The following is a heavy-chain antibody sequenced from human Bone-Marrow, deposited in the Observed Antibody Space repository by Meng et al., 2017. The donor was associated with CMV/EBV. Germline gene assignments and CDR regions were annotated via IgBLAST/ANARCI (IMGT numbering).Heavy chain of an antibody. D-gene: IGHD7-27*01. CDR2: INHSGST. J-gene: IGHJ4*02. CDR3: ARWALGIGDY. Sequence: SETLSLTCAVYGGSFSGYYWSWIRQPPGKGLEWIGEINHSGSTNYNPSLKSRVTISVDTSKNQFPLKLSSVTAADTAVYYCARWALGIGDYWGQGTLVSLSS. V-gene: IGHV4-34*01. CDR1: GGSFSGYY.